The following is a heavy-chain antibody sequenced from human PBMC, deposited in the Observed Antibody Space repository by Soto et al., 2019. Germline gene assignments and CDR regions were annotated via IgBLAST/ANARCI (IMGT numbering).Heavy chain of an antibody. J-gene: IGHJ3*02. Sequence: ESGGGLVKPGGSLRLSCAASGFTFSNAWMSWVRQAPGKGLEWVGRIKRKTDGGTTDYAAPVQVRFTISRDDSKNTLYLQMNSLKTEDTAVYYCTTDLSPLEQQLSPTDAFDIWGQGTMVTVSS. CDR2: IKRKTDGGTT. CDR3: TTDLSPLEQQLSPTDAFDI. D-gene: IGHD6-13*01. CDR1: GFTFSNAW. V-gene: IGHV3-15*01.